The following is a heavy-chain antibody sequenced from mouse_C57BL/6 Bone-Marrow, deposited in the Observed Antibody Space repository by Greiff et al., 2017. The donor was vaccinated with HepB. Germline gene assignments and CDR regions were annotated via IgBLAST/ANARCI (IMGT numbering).Heavy chain of an antibody. CDR3: AGQPMVNWYFDV. CDR2: ISSGGSYT. J-gene: IGHJ1*03. Sequence: EVQVVESGGDLVKPGGSLKLSCAASGFTFSSYGMSWVRQTPDKRLEWVATISSGGSYTYYPDSVQGRFTISRDNAKNTLYLQRSRLKSEDTAMYYCAGQPMVNWYFDVWGTGTTVTVSS. D-gene: IGHD2-2*01. V-gene: IGHV5-6*01. CDR1: GFTFSSYG.